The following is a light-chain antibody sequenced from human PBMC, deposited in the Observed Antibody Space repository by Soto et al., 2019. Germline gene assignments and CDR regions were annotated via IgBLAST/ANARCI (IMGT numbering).Light chain of an antibody. CDR2: GDN. Sequence: QSVLTQPPSVSGAPGQRLTIACTGSSSNIGAGYAVHWHQHLPGRAPKLLVYGDNNRPSGVPDRFSGSESGTSAYLTITGLQAEDEAHYYCQSYDTRLSAVVFGGGPKLTVL. CDR1: SSNIGAGYA. V-gene: IGLV1-40*01. J-gene: IGLJ2*01. CDR3: QSYDTRLSAVV.